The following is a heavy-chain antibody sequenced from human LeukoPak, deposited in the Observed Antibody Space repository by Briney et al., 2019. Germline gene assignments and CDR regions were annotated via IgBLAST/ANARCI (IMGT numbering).Heavy chain of an antibody. D-gene: IGHD3-10*01. Sequence: GGSLRLSCAASGFTFSSYSMNWARQVPGKGLEWVSYISRSSTTTYYADSVKGRFTISRDNAKNSLYLQMNSLGDEDTAVYYCARVGHTMVRGVTYNWFDLWGQGTLVSVSS. V-gene: IGHV3-48*02. CDR2: ISRSSTTT. J-gene: IGHJ5*02. CDR3: ARVGHTMVRGVTYNWFDL. CDR1: GFTFSSYS.